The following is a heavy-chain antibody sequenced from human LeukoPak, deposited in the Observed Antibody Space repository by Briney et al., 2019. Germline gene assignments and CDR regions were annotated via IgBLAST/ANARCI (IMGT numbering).Heavy chain of an antibody. Sequence: SETLSLTCTVSGGSISSYYWSWIRQPPGKGLEWIGYIYYSGSTNYNPSLKSRVTISVDTSKNQFSLKLSSVTAADTAVYYCARAPNRITIFGVVRRGDYYMDVWGKGTTVTVS. CDR1: GGSISSYY. J-gene: IGHJ6*03. CDR2: IYYSGST. CDR3: ARAPNRITIFGVVRRGDYYMDV. V-gene: IGHV4-59*01. D-gene: IGHD3-3*01.